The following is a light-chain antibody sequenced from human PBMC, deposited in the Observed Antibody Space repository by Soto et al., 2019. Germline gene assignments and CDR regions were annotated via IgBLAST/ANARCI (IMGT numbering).Light chain of an antibody. J-gene: IGLJ3*02. CDR1: SSNIGDNP. Sequence: QSVLTQPPSASGTPGQRITISCSGSSSNIGDNPVNWYQQLPGAAPKLLIYINDQRPSGVPDRFSGSKSGTSASLAISGLQVEDEADYICGSFTTNRIGVFGGGTKLTVL. V-gene: IGLV1-44*01. CDR3: GSFTTNRIGV. CDR2: IND.